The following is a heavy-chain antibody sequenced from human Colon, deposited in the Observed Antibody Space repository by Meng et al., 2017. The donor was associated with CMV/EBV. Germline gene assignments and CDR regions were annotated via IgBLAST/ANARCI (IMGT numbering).Heavy chain of an antibody. V-gene: IGHV3-21*01. Sequence: GESLRLSCVASGFTLSTYGMNWVRQAPGKGLEWVSSISTVSGFMYYADSVRGRFTISRDNAKNLVYLQMNSLRAEDTAVYYCARDPVGRSQTFDLWGQGTLVTVSS. CDR1: GFTLSTYG. CDR2: ISTVSGFM. D-gene: IGHD1-26*01. CDR3: ARDPVGRSQTFDL. J-gene: IGHJ4*02.